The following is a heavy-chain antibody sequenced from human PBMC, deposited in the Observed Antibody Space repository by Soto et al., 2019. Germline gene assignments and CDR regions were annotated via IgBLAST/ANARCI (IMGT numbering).Heavy chain of an antibody. CDR3: ARSKTGVAAAGSYNWFDP. V-gene: IGHV1-18*01. CDR2: ISAYNGNT. Sequence: QVQLVQSGAEVKKPGASVKVSCKASGYTFTSYGISWVRQAPGQGLEWMGWISAYNGNTNYAQKLQGRVTMNTDXCTXTXCMELRSLRSDDTAVYYCARSKTGVAAAGSYNWFDPWGQGTLVTVSS. CDR1: GYTFTSYG. J-gene: IGHJ5*02. D-gene: IGHD6-13*01.